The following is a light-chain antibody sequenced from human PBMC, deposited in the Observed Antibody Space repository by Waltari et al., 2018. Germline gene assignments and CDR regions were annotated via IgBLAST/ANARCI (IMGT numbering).Light chain of an antibody. J-gene: IGKJ1*01. CDR1: QGVLYGSNNKNY. Sequence: DIVMTQSPDSLAVALGERATINCKSSQGVLYGSNNKNYLAWYQQKPGQPPKVLISWASTRESGVPDRFSLQAEDVALYYCQQYYSTPTWTFGQGTKVEIK. CDR3: QQYYSTPTWT. CDR2: WAS. V-gene: IGKV4-1*01.